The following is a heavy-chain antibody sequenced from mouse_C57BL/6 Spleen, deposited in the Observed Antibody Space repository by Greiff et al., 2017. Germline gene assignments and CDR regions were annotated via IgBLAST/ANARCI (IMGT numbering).Heavy chain of an antibody. CDR2: ISGGGGNT. D-gene: IGHD1-1*01. V-gene: IGHV5-9*01. CDR1: GFTFSSYT. J-gene: IGHJ2*01. Sequence: EVQLVESGGGLVKPGGSLKLSCAASGFTFSSYTMSWVRQTPEKRLEWVATISGGGGNTYYPDSVKGRFTISRDNAKNTLYLQMSSLRSEDTALYYCARNYYYGSSYDYWGQGTTLTVSS. CDR3: ARNYYYGSSYDY.